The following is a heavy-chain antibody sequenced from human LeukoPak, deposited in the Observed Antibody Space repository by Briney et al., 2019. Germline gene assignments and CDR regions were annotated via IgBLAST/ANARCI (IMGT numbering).Heavy chain of an antibody. J-gene: IGHJ4*02. V-gene: IGHV3-9*01. CDR2: ISWNSGSI. CDR3: AKALVGATVWCFDY. Sequence: GGSPRHSCAASGFTFADYATHSGPHAPGKGLGRASGISWNSGSIGYADSLKGRFTISRDDDKNSLYLQINSLRAEDTALYYCAKALVGATVWCFDYWGQGILVTVSS. CDR1: GFTFADYA. D-gene: IGHD1-26*01.